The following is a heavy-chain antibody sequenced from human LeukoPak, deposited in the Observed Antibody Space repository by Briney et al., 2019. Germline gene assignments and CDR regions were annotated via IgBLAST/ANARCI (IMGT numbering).Heavy chain of an antibody. D-gene: IGHD2-2*01. V-gene: IGHV3-30*02. CDR3: AKDLGYCSSTSCYRIAYYMDV. CDR1: GFTFSSYG. J-gene: IGHJ6*03. Sequence: GGSLRLSCAASGFTFSSYGMHWVRQAPGKGLEWVAFIRYDGSNKYYADSVKGRFTISRDNSKNTLYLQMNSLRAEDTAVCYCAKDLGYCSSTSCYRIAYYMDVWGKGTTVTVSS. CDR2: IRYDGSNK.